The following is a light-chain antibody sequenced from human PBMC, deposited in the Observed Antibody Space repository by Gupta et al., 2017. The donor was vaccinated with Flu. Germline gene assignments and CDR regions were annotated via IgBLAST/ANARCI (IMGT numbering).Light chain of an antibody. J-gene: IGKJ2*01. CDR2: GAS. CDR1: QRVSSSY. V-gene: IGKV3-20*01. CDR3: QQYGSASNT. Sequence: GTLSLSPGERATLSCRASQRVSSSYLAWYQQKPGQAPRLLIYGASSRATGIPDRFSGSGSGTDFTLTISRLEPEDVAVYYCQQYGSASNTFGQGTKLEIK.